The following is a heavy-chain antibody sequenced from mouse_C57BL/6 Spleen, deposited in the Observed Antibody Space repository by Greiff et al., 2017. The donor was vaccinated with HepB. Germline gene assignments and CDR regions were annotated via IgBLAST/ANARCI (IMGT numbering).Heavy chain of an antibody. V-gene: IGHV1-18*01. CDR3: ARLLYDYDYFDY. Sequence: EVKLVESGPELVKPGASVKIPCKASGYTFTDYNMDWVKQSHGKSLEWIGDINPNNGGTIYNQKFKGKATLTVDKSSSTAYMELRSLTSEDTAVYYCARLLYDYDYFDYWGQGTTLTVSS. CDR2: INPNNGGT. CDR1: GYTFTDYN. J-gene: IGHJ2*01. D-gene: IGHD2-4*01.